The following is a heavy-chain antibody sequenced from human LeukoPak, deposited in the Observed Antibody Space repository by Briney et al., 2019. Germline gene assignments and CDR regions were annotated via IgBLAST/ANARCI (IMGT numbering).Heavy chain of an antibody. CDR1: GGTFSSYA. V-gene: IGHV1-69*06. Sequence: RATVKVSCKASGGTFSSYAISWVRQAPGQGLEWMGGIIPIFGTANYAQKFQGRVTITADKSTSTAYMELSSLRSEDTAVYYCARAVSEAVAGDYWGQGTLVTVSS. J-gene: IGHJ4*02. CDR3: ARAVSEAVAGDY. D-gene: IGHD6-19*01. CDR2: IIPIFGTA.